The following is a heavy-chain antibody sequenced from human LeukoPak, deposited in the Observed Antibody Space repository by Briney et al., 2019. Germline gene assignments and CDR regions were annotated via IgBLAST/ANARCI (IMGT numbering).Heavy chain of an antibody. Sequence: SXXLSLTCTVSGGSISSYYWSWIRQPAGKGLEWIGRIYTSGSTNYNPSLKSRVTMSVDTSKNQFSLKLSSVTAADTAVYYCARGQYSSGHFDYWGQGTLVTVSS. D-gene: IGHD6-19*01. CDR2: IYTSGST. CDR1: GGSISSYY. J-gene: IGHJ4*02. V-gene: IGHV4-4*07. CDR3: ARGQYSSGHFDY.